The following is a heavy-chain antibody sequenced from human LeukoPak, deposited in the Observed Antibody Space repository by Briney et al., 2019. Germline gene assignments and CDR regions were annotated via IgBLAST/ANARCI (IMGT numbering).Heavy chain of an antibody. Sequence: PGGSLRLSCAASGFTFSSYEMNWVRQAPGKGLEWVSYISSSGSTIYYADSVKGRFTISRDNAEKMLYLQMNTLGAEDTAVYYCARDIVSGSGSLDYWGQGTLVTVSS. J-gene: IGHJ4*02. D-gene: IGHD3-10*01. CDR1: GFTFSSYE. CDR2: ISSSGSTI. V-gene: IGHV3-48*03. CDR3: ARDIVSGSGSLDY.